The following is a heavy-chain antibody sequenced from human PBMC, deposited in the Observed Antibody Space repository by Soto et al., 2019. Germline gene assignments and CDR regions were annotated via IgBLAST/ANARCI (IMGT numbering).Heavy chain of an antibody. CDR3: ARQGGYCSGGSCSGAFNI. V-gene: IGHV1-69*13. CDR2: IIPIFGTA. D-gene: IGHD2-15*01. CDR1: GGTFSSYA. J-gene: IGHJ3*02. Sequence: SVNVSCKASGGTFSSYAISWVRQAPGQGLEWMGGIIPIFGTANYAQKFQGRVTITADESTSTAYMELSSLRSEDTAVYYCARQGGYCSGGSCSGAFNIWGQGTMVTVSS.